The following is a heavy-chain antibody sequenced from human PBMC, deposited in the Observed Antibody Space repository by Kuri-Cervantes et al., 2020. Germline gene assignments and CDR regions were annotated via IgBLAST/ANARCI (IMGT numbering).Heavy chain of an antibody. CDR3: ARPNHPTPYFYYFDQ. CDR2: LYYRGST. CDR1: GASISRYY. D-gene: IGHD3-9*01. J-gene: IGHJ4*02. V-gene: IGHV4-59*08. Sequence: GSLRLSCTVSGASISRYYWSWIRQPPGKGLEWIGYLYYRGSTNYNPSLKSRVTISVDTSKNQFSLKLSSVTAADTAVYYCARPNHPTPYFYYFDQWGQGTPVTVSS.